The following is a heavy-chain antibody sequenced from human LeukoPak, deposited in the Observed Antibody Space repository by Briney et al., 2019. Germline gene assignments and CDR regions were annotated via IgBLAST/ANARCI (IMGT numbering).Heavy chain of an antibody. D-gene: IGHD3-16*01. V-gene: IGHV4-59*01. CDR3: ARFGVDYDMDV. J-gene: IGHJ6*02. CDR1: GGSISSYY. Sequence: SETLSLTCTVSGGSISSYYCSWIRQPPGKGLEWIGYINYGGSPNYNPSLKSRVTISLDTSKNQFSLRLSSVTAADTAVYYCARFGVDYDMDVWGQGTTVTVS. CDR2: INYGGSP.